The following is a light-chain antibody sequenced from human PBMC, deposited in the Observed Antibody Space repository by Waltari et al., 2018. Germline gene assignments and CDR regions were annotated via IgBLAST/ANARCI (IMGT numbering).Light chain of an antibody. V-gene: IGKV1-39*01. J-gene: IGKJ4*01. CDR1: QNIRSY. CDR3: QQSYSSPLT. Sequence: DIQMTQSPSSLSASLGDRVSITCRASQNIRSYLNWYQQKPGRAPKLLIYTASNLQSGVTSRFSGRGSGTDFTLTISSLQPEDFATYYCQQSYSSPLTFGGGTNVDI. CDR2: TAS.